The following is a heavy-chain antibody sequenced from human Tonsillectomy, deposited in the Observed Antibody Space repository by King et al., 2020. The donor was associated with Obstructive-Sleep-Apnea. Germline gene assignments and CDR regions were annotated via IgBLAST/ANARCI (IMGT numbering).Heavy chain of an antibody. J-gene: IGHJ4*02. V-gene: IGHV3-23*04. CDR2: IIGSAVGT. CDR3: AGRYYDSAGYYYGFDH. Sequence: VQLVESGGGLVQPGGSLRLSCAASGLTFSNYVMSWVRQAPGKGLEWFSSIIGSAVGTSYADSVKGRFTISRDNSKNTLYLQMNSLRAEDTAVFYCAGRYYDSAGYYYGFDHWGQGTLVTVSS. CDR1: GLTFSNYV. D-gene: IGHD3-22*01.